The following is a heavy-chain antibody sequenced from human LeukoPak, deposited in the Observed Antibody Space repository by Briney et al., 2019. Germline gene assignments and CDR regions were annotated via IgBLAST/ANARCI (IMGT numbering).Heavy chain of an antibody. Sequence: SVKVSCKASGGTFSSYAISWVRQAPGQGLEWMGRIIPILGIANYAQKFQGRVAITADKSTSTAYMELSSLRSEDTAVYYCASSSSGWYLRVDYWGQGTLVTVSS. J-gene: IGHJ4*02. V-gene: IGHV1-69*04. D-gene: IGHD6-19*01. CDR1: GGTFSSYA. CDR3: ASSSSGWYLRVDY. CDR2: IIPILGIA.